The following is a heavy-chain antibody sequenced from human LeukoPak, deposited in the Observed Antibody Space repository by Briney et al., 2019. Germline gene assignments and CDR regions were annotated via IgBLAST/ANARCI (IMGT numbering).Heavy chain of an antibody. CDR2: INHSGST. CDR3: ARARSLYDFWSGYYGNYFDY. D-gene: IGHD3-3*01. Sequence: PSETLSLTCAVYGGSFSGYYWSWIRQPPGKGLEWIGEINHSGSTNYNPSLKSRVTTSVDTSKNQFSLKLSSVTAADTAVYYCARARSLYDFWSGYYGNYFDYWGQGTLVTVSS. CDR1: GGSFSGYY. J-gene: IGHJ4*02. V-gene: IGHV4-34*01.